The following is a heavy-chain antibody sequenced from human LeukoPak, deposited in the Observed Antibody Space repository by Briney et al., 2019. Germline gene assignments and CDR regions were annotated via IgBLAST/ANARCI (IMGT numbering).Heavy chain of an antibody. D-gene: IGHD6-19*01. CDR3: ARAGKAVAR. CDR2: INHSGST. Sequence: SETLSLTCAVYGGSFSSYYWSWIRQPPGKGLEWIGEINHSGSTNYNPSLKSRVTISVDTSMNQFSLKLSSVTAADTAVYYCARAGKAVARWGQGTLVTVSS. J-gene: IGHJ4*02. V-gene: IGHV4-34*01. CDR1: GGSFSSYY.